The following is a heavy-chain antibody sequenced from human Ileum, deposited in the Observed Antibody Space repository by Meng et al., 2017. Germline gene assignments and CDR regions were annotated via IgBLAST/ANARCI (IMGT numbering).Heavy chain of an antibody. D-gene: IGHD3-10*01. CDR3: ARGIIVIIMVRGVNDAFDI. V-gene: IGHV3-7*01. Sequence: GESLKISCAASGFTFSSYWMSWVRQAPGKGLEWVANIKQDGTEKYYVDSVKGRFTISRDNAKNSLYLQMNSLRAEDTAVYYCARGIIVIIMVRGVNDAFDIWGQGTMVTVSS. J-gene: IGHJ3*02. CDR1: GFTFSSYW. CDR2: IKQDGTEK.